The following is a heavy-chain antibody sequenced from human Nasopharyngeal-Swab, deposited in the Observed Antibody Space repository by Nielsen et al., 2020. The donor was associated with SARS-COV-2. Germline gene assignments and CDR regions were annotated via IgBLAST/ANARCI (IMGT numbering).Heavy chain of an antibody. CDR1: GFSFSNYA. D-gene: IGHD5-18*01. CDR3: ARGGGVDTLIDY. V-gene: IGHV3-64*01. J-gene: IGHJ4*02. CDR2: ISSNGGST. Sequence: GESLKISCAASGFSFSNYAMHWVRQAPGKGLEYVSAISSNGGSTYYANSVKGRFTFSRDNSKNTLYLQMGGLRAEDMAVYYCARGGGVDTLIDYWGQGTPGHRLL.